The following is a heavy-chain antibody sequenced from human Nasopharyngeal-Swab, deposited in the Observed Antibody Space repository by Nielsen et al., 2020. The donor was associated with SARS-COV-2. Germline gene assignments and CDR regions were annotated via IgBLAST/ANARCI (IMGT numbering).Heavy chain of an antibody. Sequence: GESLKISCAASGFTFSSHAMSWVRQAPGKGLEWVSAISGSGGSTYYADSVKGRFTISRDNSKNTLYLQMNSLRAEDTAVYYCAKDQGGDYVFDYWGQGTLVTVSS. CDR3: AKDQGGDYVFDY. CDR1: GFTFSSHA. V-gene: IGHV3-23*01. J-gene: IGHJ4*02. CDR2: ISGSGGST. D-gene: IGHD4-17*01.